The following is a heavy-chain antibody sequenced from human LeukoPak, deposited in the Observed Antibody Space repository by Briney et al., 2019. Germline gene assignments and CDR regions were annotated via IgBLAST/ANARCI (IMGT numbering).Heavy chain of an antibody. Sequence: ASVKVSCKVSGYTLTELSMHWVRQAPGKGLEWMGGFDPEDGETIYAQKLQGRVTMTTDTSTSTAYMELRSLRSDDTAVYYCARNEPITGTSAGDYWGQGTLVTVSS. CDR1: GYTLTELS. CDR2: FDPEDGET. D-gene: IGHD1-7*01. V-gene: IGHV1-24*01. J-gene: IGHJ4*02. CDR3: ARNEPITGTSAGDY.